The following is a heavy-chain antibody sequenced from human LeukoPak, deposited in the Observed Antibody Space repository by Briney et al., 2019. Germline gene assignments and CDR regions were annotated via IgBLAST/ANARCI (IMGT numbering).Heavy chain of an antibody. CDR2: ISGSGGST. D-gene: IGHD3-3*01. CDR3: AKPPYDFWSGYTTNFDY. CDR1: GFTFSSYA. Sequence: GGSLRLSCAASGFTFSSYAMSWVRQAPGKGLGWVSAISGSGGSTYYADSVKGRFTISRDNSKNTLYLQMNSLRAEDTAVYYCAKPPYDFWSGYTTNFDYWGQGTLVTVSS. J-gene: IGHJ4*02. V-gene: IGHV3-23*01.